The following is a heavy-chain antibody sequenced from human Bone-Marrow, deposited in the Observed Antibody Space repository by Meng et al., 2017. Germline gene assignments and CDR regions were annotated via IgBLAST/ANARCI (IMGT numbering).Heavy chain of an antibody. CDR2: IKQDGSEK. CDR3: AAAYGDYYFDY. CDR1: GFTFSSYW. D-gene: IGHD4-17*01. Sequence: VQLVEAGGGLVQPGGSLRLSCAASGFTFSSYWMIWVRQAPGKGLEWVANIKQDGSEKYYVDSVKGRFTISRDNAKNSLYLQMNSLRAEDTAVYYCAAAYGDYYFDYWGQGTLVTVSS. J-gene: IGHJ4*02. V-gene: IGHV3-7*01.